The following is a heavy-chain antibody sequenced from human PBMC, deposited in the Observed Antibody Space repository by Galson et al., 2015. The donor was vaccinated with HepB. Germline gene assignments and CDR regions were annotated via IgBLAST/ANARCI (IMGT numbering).Heavy chain of an antibody. CDR3: ARVVPWRIQLWYYGAFDI. J-gene: IGHJ3*02. D-gene: IGHD5-18*01. CDR1: GGTFSSYT. Sequence: SVKVSCKASGGTFSSYTISWVRQAPGQGLEWMGRIIPILGIANYAQKFQGRVTITADKSTSTAYMELSSLRSEDTAVYYCARVVPWRIQLWYYGAFDIWGQGTMVTVSS. V-gene: IGHV1-69*02. CDR2: IIPILGIA.